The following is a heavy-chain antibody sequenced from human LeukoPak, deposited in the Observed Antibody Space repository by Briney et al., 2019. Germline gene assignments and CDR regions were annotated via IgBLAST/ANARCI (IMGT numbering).Heavy chain of an antibody. CDR1: GYTFTNYA. CDR3: ATIGASFFDY. Sequence: GASLKVSCKASGYTFTNYAINWVRQAPGQGLEWTGWINTGTGNPTYAQGFTGRVVFSLDTSVSTTYLQINSLKAEDTAVYYCATIGASFFDYWGQGTLVTASS. CDR2: INTGTGNP. V-gene: IGHV7-4-1*02. D-gene: IGHD3-10*01. J-gene: IGHJ4*02.